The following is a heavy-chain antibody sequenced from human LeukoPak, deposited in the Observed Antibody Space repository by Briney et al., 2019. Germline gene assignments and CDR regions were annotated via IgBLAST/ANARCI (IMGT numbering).Heavy chain of an antibody. V-gene: IGHV3-7*01. CDR1: GFIFSNYW. J-gene: IGHJ4*02. Sequence: PGGSLRLSCAASGFIFSNYWMSWVRQAPGKGLEWVANIKQDGSEKYYVDSVKGRFAISRDNAKKSLYLQMNSLRAEDAALYYCARDGNEHQLQFTRGVFPRWGKGTLVTVSS. CDR3: ARDGNEHQLQFTRGVFPR. D-gene: IGHD2-2*01. CDR2: IKQDGSEK.